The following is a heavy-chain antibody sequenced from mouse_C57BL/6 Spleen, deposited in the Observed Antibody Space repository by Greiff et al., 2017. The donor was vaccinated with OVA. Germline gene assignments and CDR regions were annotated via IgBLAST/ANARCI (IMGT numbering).Heavy chain of an antibody. CDR1: GFTFSSYA. Sequence: EVKLVESGGGLVKPGGSLKLSCAASGFTFSSYAMSWVRQTPEKRLGWVATISDGGSYTYYTDNVKGRFTISRDNAKNNLYLQMSHLKSEDTAMYYCAREVTTNAMDYWGQGTSVTVSS. V-gene: IGHV5-4*01. CDR2: ISDGGSYT. D-gene: IGHD2-5*01. J-gene: IGHJ4*01. CDR3: AREVTTNAMDY.